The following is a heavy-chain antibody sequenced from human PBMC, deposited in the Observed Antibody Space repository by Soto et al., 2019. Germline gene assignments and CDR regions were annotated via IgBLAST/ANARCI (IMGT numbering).Heavy chain of an antibody. D-gene: IGHD3-3*01. Sequence: PSQTLSLTCAISGDSVSSNSAAWNWIRQSPSRGLEWLGRTYYRSKWYNDYAVSVKSRITINPDTSKNQFSLQLNSVTPEDTAVYYCARGSVDYDFWSGYYRGNWFDPWGQGTLVTVSS. J-gene: IGHJ5*02. V-gene: IGHV6-1*01. CDR2: TYYRSKWYN. CDR1: GDSVSSNSAA. CDR3: ARGSVDYDFWSGYYRGNWFDP.